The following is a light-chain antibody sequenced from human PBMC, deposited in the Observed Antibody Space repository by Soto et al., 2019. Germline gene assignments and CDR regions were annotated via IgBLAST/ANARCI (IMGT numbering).Light chain of an antibody. Sequence: ETVLTQSPGTLSLSPGDRATLSCRASQTVSNRYVAWYQHKPGQAPRVLIYAASSRTPGIPDRFSGSGSGTEFTLTISRLEPEDFAVYYCQQYGNSPWAFGQGTKVEI. J-gene: IGKJ1*01. CDR2: AAS. CDR1: QTVSNRY. CDR3: QQYGNSPWA. V-gene: IGKV3-20*01.